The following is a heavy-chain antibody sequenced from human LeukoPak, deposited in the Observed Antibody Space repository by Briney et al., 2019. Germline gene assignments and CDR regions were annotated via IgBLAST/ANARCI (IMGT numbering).Heavy chain of an antibody. CDR2: INPNSGGT. V-gene: IGHV1-2*02. D-gene: IGHD1-26*01. CDR1: GYTFTGYY. J-gene: IGHJ4*02. Sequence: ASVKVSCKASGYTFTGYYMHWVRQAPGQGREGMGWINPNSGGTNYAQKFHGRATMTRDTSISTAYMEMSRLRSDDTAVYYCARAKVGATAGFDYWGQGTLVTVSS. CDR3: ARAKVGATAGFDY.